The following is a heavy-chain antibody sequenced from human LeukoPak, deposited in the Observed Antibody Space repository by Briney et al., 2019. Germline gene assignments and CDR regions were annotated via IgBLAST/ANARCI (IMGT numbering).Heavy chain of an antibody. D-gene: IGHD3-22*01. Sequence: SVKVSCKASGGTFTSYTISWVRQAPGQGLKWMGRIIPILGIANYAQKFKGRVTITADKSTSTAYMELSSLRSEDTALYYCARGTAVAATYYYDSSGYYYGDGSFDYWGQGTLVTVSS. CDR3: ARGTAVAATYYYDSSGYYYGDGSFDY. V-gene: IGHV1-69*02. CDR2: IIPILGIA. CDR1: GGTFTSYT. J-gene: IGHJ4*02.